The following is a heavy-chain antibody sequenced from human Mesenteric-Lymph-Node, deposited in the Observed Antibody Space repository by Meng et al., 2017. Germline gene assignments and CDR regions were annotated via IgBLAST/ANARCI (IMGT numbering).Heavy chain of an antibody. V-gene: IGHV3-30*01. CDR2: ISYDGSNK. CDR3: AREGIAASFDY. D-gene: IGHD6-13*01. J-gene: IGHJ4*02. Sequence: GESLKISCAASGFTFSSYAMHWVRQAPGKGLEWVAVISYDGSNKYYADSVKGRFTISRDNSKNTLYLQMNSLRAEDTAVYYCAREGIAASFDYWGQVTLVTVSS. CDR1: GFTFSSYA.